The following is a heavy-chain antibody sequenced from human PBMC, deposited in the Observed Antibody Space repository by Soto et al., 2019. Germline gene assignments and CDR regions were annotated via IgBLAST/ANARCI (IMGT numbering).Heavy chain of an antibody. CDR2: ISAYNGNT. Sequence: QVQLVQSGAEVKNPGASVKVSCKASGYTFINYGITWVRQAPGQGLEWMGWISAYNGNTNYAQKVQDRVTMTTDTPTSTAYTELRSLRSDDTAVYYGARECISITCWGHEPFDIWGQGTIVTVSS. D-gene: IGHD3-10*01. CDR1: GYTFINYG. J-gene: IGHJ3*02. V-gene: IGHV1-18*01. CDR3: ARECISITCWGHEPFDI.